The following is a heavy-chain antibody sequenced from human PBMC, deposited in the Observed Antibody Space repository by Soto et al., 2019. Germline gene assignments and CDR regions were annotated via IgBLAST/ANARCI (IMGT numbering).Heavy chain of an antibody. CDR2: ISYDGSNK. Sequence: GGSLRLSCAACGFTFSSYGMHWVRQAPGKGLEWVAVISYDGSNKYYADSVKGRFTISRDNSKNTLYLQMNSLRSEDTAVYYCARDKDGYVWGSYRYRAHTFFDSWGQGTQVTVSS. CDR1: GFTFSSYG. J-gene: IGHJ4*02. D-gene: IGHD3-16*02. V-gene: IGHV3-30*03. CDR3: ARDKDGYVWGSYRYRAHTFFDS.